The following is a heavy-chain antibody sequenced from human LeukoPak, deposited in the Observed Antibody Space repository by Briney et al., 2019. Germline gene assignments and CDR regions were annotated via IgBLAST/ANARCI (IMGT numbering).Heavy chain of an antibody. J-gene: IGHJ4*02. CDR2: ISSSSYI. Sequence: GGSLRLSCAASGFTFSSYSMNWVRQAPGKGLEWVSSISSSSYIYYADSVKGRFTISRDNARNSLYLQMNSLRAEDTAVYYCARLWVEGLSTRGDYWGQGTLVTVSS. CDR3: ARLWVEGLSTRGDY. D-gene: IGHD2-15*01. V-gene: IGHV3-21*01. CDR1: GFTFSSYS.